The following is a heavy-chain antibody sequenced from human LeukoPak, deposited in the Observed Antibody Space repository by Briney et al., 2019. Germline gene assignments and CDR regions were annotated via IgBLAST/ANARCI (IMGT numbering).Heavy chain of an antibody. Sequence: SETLSLTCTVSGGSISSYYWSWIRQPPGKGPEWIGYIYYSGSTNYNPSLKSRVTISLDTSKNQFSLKLSSVTAADTAVYYCARHSSRGYSYDFDYWGQGTLVTVSS. V-gene: IGHV4-59*08. J-gene: IGHJ4*02. CDR2: IYYSGST. CDR3: ARHSSRGYSYDFDY. D-gene: IGHD5-18*01. CDR1: GGSISSYY.